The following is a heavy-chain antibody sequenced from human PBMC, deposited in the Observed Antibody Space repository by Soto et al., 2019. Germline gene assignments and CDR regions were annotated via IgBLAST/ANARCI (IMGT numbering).Heavy chain of an antibody. Sequence: QLHLQESGPRLVKPSQTLSLTCTVSGVSITDDNYYWSWIRQSPGKGLEWIGHLYHGETTYTNPSLKGRPPISVDTSKTQFSLNLNSVTAADAAVYYCAGGLSGDKVDQWGQGTLVTVSS. CDR1: GVSITDDNYY. D-gene: IGHD2-21*01. CDR2: LYHGETT. CDR3: AGGLSGDKVDQ. V-gene: IGHV4-30-4*01. J-gene: IGHJ4*02.